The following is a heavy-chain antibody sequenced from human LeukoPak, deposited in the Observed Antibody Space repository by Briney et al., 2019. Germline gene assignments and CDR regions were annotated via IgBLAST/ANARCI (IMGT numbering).Heavy chain of an antibody. J-gene: IGHJ5*02. D-gene: IGHD4-17*01. CDR3: ARRPSVTTFVWFDP. V-gene: IGHV4-39*01. CDR2: IYYSGST. CDR1: GGSISSSSYH. Sequence: SETLSLTCTVSGGSISSSSYHWGWIRQPPGKGLEWIGSIYYSGSTYYNPSLKSRVTISVDTSKNQFSLKLSSVTAADTAVYYCARRPSVTTFVWFDPWGQGTLVTVSS.